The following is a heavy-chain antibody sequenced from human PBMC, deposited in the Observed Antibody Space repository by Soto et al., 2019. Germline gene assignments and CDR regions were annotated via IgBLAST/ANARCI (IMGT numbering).Heavy chain of an antibody. CDR2: IYYSGST. V-gene: IGHV4-39*01. D-gene: IGHD6-6*01. CDR3: ARRRDGEYSSSGSMDV. Sequence: KTSETLSLTCTVSGGSISSSSYYWGWIRQPPGKGLEWIGSIYYSGSTYYNPSLKSRVTISVDTSKNQFSLKLSSVTAADTAVYYCARRRDGEYSSSGSMDVWGQGTTVTVSS. CDR1: GGSISSSSYY. J-gene: IGHJ6*02.